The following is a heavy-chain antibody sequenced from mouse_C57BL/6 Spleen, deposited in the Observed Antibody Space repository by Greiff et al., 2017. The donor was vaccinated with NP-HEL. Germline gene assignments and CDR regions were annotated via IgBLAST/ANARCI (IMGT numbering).Heavy chain of an antibody. V-gene: IGHV1-64*01. Sequence: QVQLQQPGAELVKPGASVKLSCKASGYTFTSYWMHWVKQRPGQGLEWIGMIHPNSGSTNYNEKFKSKATLTVDKSSSTAYMQLSSLTSEDSAVYYGASPLYGSSLDYWGQGTTLTVSS. J-gene: IGHJ2*01. CDR3: ASPLYGSSLDY. D-gene: IGHD1-1*01. CDR2: IHPNSGST. CDR1: GYTFTSYW.